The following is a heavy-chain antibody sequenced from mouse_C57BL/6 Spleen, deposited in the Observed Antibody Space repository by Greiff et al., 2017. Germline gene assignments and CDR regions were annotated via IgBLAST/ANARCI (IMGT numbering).Heavy chain of an antibody. CDR2: IHPNSGST. CDR3: VRSAEDYGDPRWYVDV. V-gene: IGHV1-64*01. Sequence: QVQLQQPGAELVKPGASVKLSCKASGYTFTSYWMHWVKQRPGQGLEWIGMIHPNSGSTNYNEKFKSKATLTVDKSSSTAYMPLSSLTSEASAVYDGVRSAEDYGDPRWYVDVWGTGTTVTVSS. D-gene: IGHD2-4*01. CDR1: GYTFTSYW. J-gene: IGHJ1*03.